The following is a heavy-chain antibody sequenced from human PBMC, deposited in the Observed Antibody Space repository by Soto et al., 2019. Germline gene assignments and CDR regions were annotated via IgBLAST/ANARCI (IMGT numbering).Heavy chain of an antibody. J-gene: IGHJ5*02. V-gene: IGHV3-33*01. D-gene: IGHD3-9*01. CDR1: GFTFSSYG. Sequence: GGSLRLSCAASGFTFSSYGMHWVRQAPGKGLEWVAVIWYDGSNKYYADSVKGRFTISRDNSKNTLYLQMNSLRAEDTAVYYCARDHNGETIGGKVLRYFDWLPKNWFDPWGQGTLVTVSS. CDR3: ARDHNGETIGGKVLRYFDWLPKNWFDP. CDR2: IWYDGSNK.